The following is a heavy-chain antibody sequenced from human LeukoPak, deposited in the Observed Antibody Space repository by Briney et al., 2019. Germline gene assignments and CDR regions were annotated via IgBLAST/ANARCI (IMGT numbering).Heavy chain of an antibody. J-gene: IGHJ3*02. V-gene: IGHV4-30-2*01. CDR1: GGSISSGGYP. CDR3: ARALYYYDSSGYYGDAFDI. CDR2: IYHSGST. Sequence: SQTLSLTCAVSGGSISSGGYPWSWIRQPPGKGLEWIGYIYHSGSTYYNPSLKSRVTISVDRSKNQFSLKLSSVTAADTAVYYCARALYYYDSSGYYGDAFDIWGQGTMVTVSS. D-gene: IGHD3-22*01.